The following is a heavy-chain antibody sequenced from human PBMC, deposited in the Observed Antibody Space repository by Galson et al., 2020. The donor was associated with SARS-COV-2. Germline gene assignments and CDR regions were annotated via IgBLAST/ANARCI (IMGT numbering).Heavy chain of an antibody. Sequence: ASMNVTCKASGYTFTSYGISWVRQAPAQGLEWMGWISAYNGNTNYAQNPQDRLTMTTDTSTSTAYMELRSLRSDDTAVYYCARWFGVVIIPHYYYYMDVWGKGTTVTVSS. D-gene: IGHD3-3*01. CDR1: GYTFTSYG. V-gene: IGHV1-18*01. CDR3: ARWFGVVIIPHYYYYMDV. CDR2: ISAYNGNT. J-gene: IGHJ6*03.